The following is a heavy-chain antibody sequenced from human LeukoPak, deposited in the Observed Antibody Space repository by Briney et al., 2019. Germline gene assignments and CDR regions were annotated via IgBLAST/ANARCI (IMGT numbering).Heavy chain of an antibody. Sequence: PGGSLRLSCAASRFTFSSYGLHWVRQAPAKGLERVAFIRYDGSNKYYADSVKGRFTISRDNSKNTLYLQMNSLRAEDTAVYYCAKDPTAYGRTGNWFDPWGQGTLVTVSS. V-gene: IGHV3-30*02. CDR2: IRYDGSNK. CDR1: RFTFSSYG. D-gene: IGHD3-10*01. J-gene: IGHJ5*02. CDR3: AKDPTAYGRTGNWFDP.